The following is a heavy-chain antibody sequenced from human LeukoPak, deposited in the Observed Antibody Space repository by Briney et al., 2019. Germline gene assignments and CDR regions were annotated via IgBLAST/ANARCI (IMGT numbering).Heavy chain of an antibody. Sequence: GGSLRLSCAASGFTFSSYGMHWVRQAPGKGLEWVAVIWYGGSNKYYADSVKGRFTISRDNSKNTLYLQMNSLRAEDTAVYYCAKGYGGNSPPFDYWGQGILVTVSS. J-gene: IGHJ4*02. CDR3: AKGYGGNSPPFDY. V-gene: IGHV3-30*02. D-gene: IGHD4-23*01. CDR1: GFTFSSYG. CDR2: IWYGGSNK.